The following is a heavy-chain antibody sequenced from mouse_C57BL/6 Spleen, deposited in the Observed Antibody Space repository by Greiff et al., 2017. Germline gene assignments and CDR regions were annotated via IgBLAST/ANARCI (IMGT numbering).Heavy chain of an antibody. CDR2: ISSGSSTI. D-gene: IGHD1-1*01. V-gene: IGHV5-17*01. J-gene: IGHJ2*01. CDR3: ARELRISLYGSSPYFDY. Sequence: EVMLVESGGGLVKPGGSLKLSCAASGFTFSDYGMHWVRQAPEKGLEWVAYISSGSSTIYYADTVKGRFTISRDNAKNTLFLQMTSLRSEDTAMYYCARELRISLYGSSPYFDYWGQGTTLTVSS. CDR1: GFTFSDYG.